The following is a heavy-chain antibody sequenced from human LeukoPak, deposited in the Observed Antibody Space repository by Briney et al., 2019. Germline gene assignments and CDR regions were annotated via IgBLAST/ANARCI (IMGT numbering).Heavy chain of an antibody. Sequence: GRSLRLSCADSGFTFSSYAMHWVRQAPGKGLEWVAVISYDGSNKYYADSVKGRFTISRDNSKNTLYLQMNSLRAEDTAVYYCARPYYYDSMYYFDYWGQGTLVTVSS. CDR1: GFTFSSYA. V-gene: IGHV3-30-3*01. D-gene: IGHD3-22*01. CDR2: ISYDGSNK. CDR3: ARPYYYDSMYYFDY. J-gene: IGHJ4*02.